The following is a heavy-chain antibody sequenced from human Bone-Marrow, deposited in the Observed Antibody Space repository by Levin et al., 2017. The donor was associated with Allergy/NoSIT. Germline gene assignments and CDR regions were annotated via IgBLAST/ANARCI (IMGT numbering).Heavy chain of an antibody. D-gene: IGHD5/OR15-5a*01. CDR3: AMDSRGYNVEGDALDV. V-gene: IGHV3-23*01. J-gene: IGHJ3*01. Sequence: GGSLRLSCAASGFTFSDFAMSWVRQAPGKAPQWVSGIAGVGTSYYADSVKGRFTISRDNSKKILYLDMNSLRAEDTAIYYCAMDSRGYNVEGDALDVWGQGTMVAVSS. CDR1: GFTFSDFA. CDR2: IAGVGTS.